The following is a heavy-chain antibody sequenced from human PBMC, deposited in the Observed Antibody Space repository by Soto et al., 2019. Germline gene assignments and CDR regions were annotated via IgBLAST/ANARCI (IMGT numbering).Heavy chain of an antibody. CDR3: AREGQAPYYYYGMDV. CDR1: GYTFTSYA. CDR2: ISGYNGNT. V-gene: IGHV1-18*01. Sequence: ASVKVSCKASGYTFTSYAISWVRQAPGQGLEWMGWISGYNGNTKYAEKFQNRVTMTTDTSTNTAHMELRSLRSDDTAVYYCAREGQAPYYYYGMDVWGQGTAVTVSS. J-gene: IGHJ6*02.